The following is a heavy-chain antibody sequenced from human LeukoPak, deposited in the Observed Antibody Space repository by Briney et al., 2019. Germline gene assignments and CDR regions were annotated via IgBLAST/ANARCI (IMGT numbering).Heavy chain of an antibody. J-gene: IGHJ4*02. D-gene: IGHD4-11*01. CDR3: ASGRLHKTRWDY. V-gene: IGHV4-34*01. CDR1: GGSFSGYY. Sequence: SETLSLTCAVYGGSFSGYYWSWIRQPPGKGLEWIGEINHSGSTNYNPSLKSRVTISVDTSKNQFSLMLSSVTAADTAVYYCASGRLHKTRWDYWGQGTLVTVSS. CDR2: INHSGST.